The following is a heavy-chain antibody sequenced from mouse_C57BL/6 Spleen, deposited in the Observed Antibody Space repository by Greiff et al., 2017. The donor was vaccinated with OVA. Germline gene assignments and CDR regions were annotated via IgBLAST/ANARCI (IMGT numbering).Heavy chain of an antibody. J-gene: IGHJ4*01. CDR3: ARKEENYAMDY. Sequence: QVQLQQPGAELVRPGSSVKLSCKASGYTFTSYWMHWVKQRPIQGLEWIGNIDPSDSETHYNQKFKDKATLTVDKSSSTAYMQISSLTSEDSAVYYCARKEENYAMDYWGQGTSVTVSS. CDR1: GYTFTSYW. V-gene: IGHV1-52*01. CDR2: IDPSDSET.